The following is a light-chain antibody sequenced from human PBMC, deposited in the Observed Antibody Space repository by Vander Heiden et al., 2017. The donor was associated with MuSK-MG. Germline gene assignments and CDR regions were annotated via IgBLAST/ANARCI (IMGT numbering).Light chain of an antibody. CDR1: NSDVGAYNS. Sequence: QSALTQPAPVSGSPGQSITISCTGTNSDVGAYNSVSWYQQHPGKAPKLMIFDVTNRPSGVSNRFSGSKSGNTASLTISGLQAEDEADYYCSSYRSSSTYVFGTGTTVTVL. CDR3: SSYRSSSTYV. J-gene: IGLJ1*01. V-gene: IGLV2-14*03. CDR2: DVT.